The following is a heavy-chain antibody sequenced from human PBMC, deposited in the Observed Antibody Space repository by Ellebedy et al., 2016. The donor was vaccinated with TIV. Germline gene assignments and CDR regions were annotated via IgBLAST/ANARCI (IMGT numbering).Heavy chain of an antibody. CDR1: GFTFSSYA. CDR2: ISGSGDNT. Sequence: PGGSLRLSCAASGFTFSSYAMSWVRQAPGKGLEWVSGISGSGDNTYHADSVKGRFTISRDNSNNTLFLQMHSLRADDTAVYYCAKSGSHLYFFDYWGQGTLVAVSS. J-gene: IGHJ4*02. D-gene: IGHD1-26*01. V-gene: IGHV3-23*01. CDR3: AKSGSHLYFFDY.